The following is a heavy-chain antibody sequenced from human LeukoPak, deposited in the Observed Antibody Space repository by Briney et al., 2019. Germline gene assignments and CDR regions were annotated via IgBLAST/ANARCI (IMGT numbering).Heavy chain of an antibody. J-gene: IGHJ4*02. CDR1: GFTFSSYG. Sequence: GGSLRLSCAASGFTFSSYGMHWVRQAPGKGLEWVSFIRFDGTNKYYADSVKGRFTISRDNSKNTLYLQMNSLRAEDTAVYYCAKAGSEWLQDIYFDYWGQGTLVTVSS. V-gene: IGHV3-30*02. CDR3: AKAGSEWLQDIYFDY. D-gene: IGHD5-24*01. CDR2: IRFDGTNK.